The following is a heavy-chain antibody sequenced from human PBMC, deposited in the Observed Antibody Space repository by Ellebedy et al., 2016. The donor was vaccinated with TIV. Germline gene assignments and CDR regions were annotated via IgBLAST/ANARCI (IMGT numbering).Heavy chain of an antibody. CDR1: GFTFSSYA. D-gene: IGHD6-19*01. CDR2: ISYDGSNK. Sequence: GESLKISCAASGFTFSSYAMHWVRQAPGKGLEWVAVISYDGSNKYYADSVKGRFTISRDNSKNTLYLQMNSLRAEDTAVYYCARDQLGQWLSYYFDYWGQGTLVTVSS. V-gene: IGHV3-30*01. J-gene: IGHJ4*02. CDR3: ARDQLGQWLSYYFDY.